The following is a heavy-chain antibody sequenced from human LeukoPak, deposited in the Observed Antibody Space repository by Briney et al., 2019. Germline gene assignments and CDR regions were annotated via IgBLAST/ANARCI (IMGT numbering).Heavy chain of an antibody. CDR1: GYTFTGYY. J-gene: IGHJ3*02. Sequence: ASVKVSCKASGYTFTGYYMHWVRQAPGQGLEWMGWINPNSGGTNYAQKFQGRVTMTRDTSISTAYMELSRLRSDDTAVYYCARGFTYYDYVWGSPPSPDAFDIWGHGTMVTVSS. V-gene: IGHV1-2*02. CDR2: INPNSGGT. CDR3: ARGFTYYDYVWGSPPSPDAFDI. D-gene: IGHD3-16*01.